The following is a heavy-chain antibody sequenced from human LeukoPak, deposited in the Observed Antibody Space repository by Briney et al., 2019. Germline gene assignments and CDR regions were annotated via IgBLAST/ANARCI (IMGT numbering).Heavy chain of an antibody. CDR1: GGSISSSSYY. Sequence: SETLSLTCTVSGGSISSSSYYWGWIRQPPGKGLEWIGSIYYSGSTYYNPSLKSRVIISVDTSKNQFSLKLSSVTAADTAVYYCARGLSDSSSWYYYYYYMDVWGKGTTVTGSS. J-gene: IGHJ6*03. D-gene: IGHD6-13*01. CDR2: IYYSGST. CDR3: ARGLSDSSSWYYYYYYMDV. V-gene: IGHV4-39*07.